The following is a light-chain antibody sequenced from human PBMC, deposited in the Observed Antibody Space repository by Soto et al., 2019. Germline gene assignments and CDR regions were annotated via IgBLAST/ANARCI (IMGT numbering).Light chain of an antibody. CDR1: SSDVGGYKN. CDR2: EVD. Sequence: QSALTQPASVSGSPGQSITITCTGTSSDVGGYKNVSWYQHHPGKAPKLIIFEVDNRPSGVSRRCSGSKYGNTAALTISGLQDEDEADYYCISYTTSSTLVFGSGTKVTVL. J-gene: IGLJ1*01. V-gene: IGLV2-14*01. CDR3: ISYTTSSTLV.